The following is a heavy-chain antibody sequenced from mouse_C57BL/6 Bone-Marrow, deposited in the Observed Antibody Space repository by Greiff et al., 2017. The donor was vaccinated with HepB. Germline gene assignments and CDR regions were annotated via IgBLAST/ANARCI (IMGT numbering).Heavy chain of an antibody. V-gene: IGHV1-63*01. CDR2: IYPGGGYT. J-gene: IGHJ1*03. CDR3: ATMIRWYFDV. Sequence: QVQLQESGAELVRPGTSVKMSCKASGYTFTNYWIGWAKQRPGHGLEWIGDIYPGGGYTNYNEKFKGKATLTADKSSSTAYMQFSSLTSEDSAIYYCATMIRWYFDVWGTGTTVTVSS. D-gene: IGHD2-4*01. CDR1: GYTFTNYW.